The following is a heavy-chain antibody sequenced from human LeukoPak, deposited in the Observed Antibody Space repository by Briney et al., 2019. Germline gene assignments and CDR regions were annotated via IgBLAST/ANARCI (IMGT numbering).Heavy chain of an antibody. V-gene: IGHV4-4*07. CDR2: IYTSGTI. CDR1: GGSISSYY. D-gene: IGHD3-10*01. Sequence: SETLSLTCTVSGGSISSYYWSWIRQPAGTALEWIGRIYTSGTITYNPSLKSRATMSVDTSKNQFSLKLSSVTAADTAVYYCARDSGTTGEVKFDPRGQGTLVTVSS. CDR3: ARDSGTTGEVKFDP. J-gene: IGHJ5*02.